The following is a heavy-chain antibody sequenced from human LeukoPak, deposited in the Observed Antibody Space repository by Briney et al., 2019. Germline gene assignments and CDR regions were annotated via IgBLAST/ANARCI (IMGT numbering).Heavy chain of an antibody. CDR1: GGSIKNNY. D-gene: IGHD1-14*01. J-gene: IGHJ2*01. V-gene: IGHV4-59*07. CDR2: VYSNGNT. Sequence: SDTLSPTCTVSGGSIKNNYWSWIRQPPGKALEWIGYVYSNGNTNYNPSLKSRVTMSIETSKSQFSLKVPSVTAADTAVYYCAGGTFDGPLYGTYWYFHVWGRGTLVTVSS. CDR3: AGGTFDGPLYGTYWYFHV.